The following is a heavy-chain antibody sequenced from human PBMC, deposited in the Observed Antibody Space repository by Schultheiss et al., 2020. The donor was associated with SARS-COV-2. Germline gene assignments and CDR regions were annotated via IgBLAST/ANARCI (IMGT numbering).Heavy chain of an antibody. V-gene: IGHV1-18*04. Sequence: ASVKVSCKASGYTFTSYYMHWVRQAPGQGLEWMGWISAYNGNTNYAQKLQGRVTMTTDTSTSTAYMELSSLRSEDTAVYYCATQWLRLVYFDYWGQGTLVTVSS. J-gene: IGHJ4*02. D-gene: IGHD3-22*01. CDR2: ISAYNGNT. CDR3: ATQWLRLVYFDY. CDR1: GYTFTSYY.